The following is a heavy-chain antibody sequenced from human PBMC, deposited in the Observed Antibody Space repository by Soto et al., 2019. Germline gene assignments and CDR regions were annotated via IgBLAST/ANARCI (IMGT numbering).Heavy chain of an antibody. D-gene: IGHD2-2*01. CDR3: ARDGEADCSSTSCLTNWFDP. CDR1: GGSFSGYY. V-gene: IGHV4-34*01. Sequence: SETLSLTCVVYGGSFSGYYWSWIRQPPGKGLEWIGEINHSGSTNYNPSLKSRVTISVDTSKNQFSLKLSSVTAADTAVYYCARDGEADCSSTSCLTNWFDPWGQGTLVTVSS. CDR2: INHSGST. J-gene: IGHJ5*02.